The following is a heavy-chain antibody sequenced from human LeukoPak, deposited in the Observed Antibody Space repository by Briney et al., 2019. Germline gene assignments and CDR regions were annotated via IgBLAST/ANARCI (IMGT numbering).Heavy chain of an antibody. Sequence: GGSLRLSCAASGFTFDDYAMHWVRQAPGKGLEWVSGISWNSGSIGYADSVKGRFTTSRDNAKNSLYLQMNSLRAEDMALYYCAKAGYSYGPYSYYFDYWGQGTLVTVSS. V-gene: IGHV3-9*03. D-gene: IGHD5-18*01. J-gene: IGHJ4*02. CDR3: AKAGYSYGPYSYYFDY. CDR1: GFTFDDYA. CDR2: ISWNSGSI.